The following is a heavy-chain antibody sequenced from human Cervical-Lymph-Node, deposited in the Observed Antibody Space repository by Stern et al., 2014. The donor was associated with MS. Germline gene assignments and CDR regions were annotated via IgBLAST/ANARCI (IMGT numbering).Heavy chain of an antibody. CDR1: GGSVSSGSYY. D-gene: IGHD6-13*01. CDR3: ARSSSSWHILLDY. V-gene: IGHV4-61*01. CDR2: IYYSGST. J-gene: IGHJ4*02. Sequence: VQLVESGPGLVKPSETLSLTCTVSGGSVSSGSYYWSWIRQPPGKGLVGIGYIYYSGSTNYNPSLKSRVTISVDTSKNQFSLKLSSVTAADTAVYYCARSSSSWHILLDYWGQGTLVTVSS.